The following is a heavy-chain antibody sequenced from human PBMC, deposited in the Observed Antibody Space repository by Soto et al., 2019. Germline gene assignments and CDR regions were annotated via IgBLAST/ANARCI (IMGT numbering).Heavy chain of an antibody. CDR1: GYTFTSYG. Sequence: QVQLVQSGAEVKKPGASVKVSCKASGYTFTSYGISWVRQAPGQGLEGMGWISAYNGNTNYAQKLQGRVTMTTDTYTSTANMELRSLRSDDTAVYYCASDFAPYYDILTGVFEYWGQGTLVTVSS. J-gene: IGHJ4*02. CDR3: ASDFAPYYDILTGVFEY. D-gene: IGHD3-9*01. CDR2: ISAYNGNT. V-gene: IGHV1-18*01.